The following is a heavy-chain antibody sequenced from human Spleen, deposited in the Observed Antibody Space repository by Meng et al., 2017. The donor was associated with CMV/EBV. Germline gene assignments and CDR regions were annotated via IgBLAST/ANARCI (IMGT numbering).Heavy chain of an antibody. V-gene: IGHV4-59*01. Sequence: SETLSLTCTVSGGSISSYYWSWIRQPPGKGLEWIGYIYYSGSTNYNPSLKSRVTISVDTSKNQISLRLKSATTADTAVYYCARGGGYSYDLDSWGQGTLVTVSS. J-gene: IGHJ4*02. CDR3: ARGGGYSYDLDS. CDR2: IYYSGST. CDR1: GGSISSYY. D-gene: IGHD5-18*01.